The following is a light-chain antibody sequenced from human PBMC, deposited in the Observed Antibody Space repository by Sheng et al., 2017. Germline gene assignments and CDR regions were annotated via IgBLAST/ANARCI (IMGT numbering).Light chain of an antibody. J-gene: IGKJ2*01. V-gene: IGKV1-12*01. CDR2: AAS. Sequence: DIQMTQSPSSVSASVGDRVTITCRASQGITSWLAWYQQKPGKAPKLLIYAASNLESGVPSRFSGSGYGTDFSLTITRLEPEDSAVYYCQQYGSSPYTFGQGTKLEI. CDR3: QQYGSSPYT. CDR1: QGITSW.